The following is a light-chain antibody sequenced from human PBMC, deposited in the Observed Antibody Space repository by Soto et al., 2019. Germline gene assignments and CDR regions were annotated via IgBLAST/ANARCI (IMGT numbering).Light chain of an antibody. CDR2: KAS. CDR3: LQSNVYPLT. V-gene: IGKV1-5*03. J-gene: IGKJ4*01. CDR1: QNINRW. Sequence: DIQMTQSPSTLSASVGDRVTITCRASQNINRWLAWYQQRPGKAPNLLIHKASTLEAGVPSRFSGSASGTDFTLTISSLQPDDFATYFCLQSNVYPLTFGGGTKVEIK.